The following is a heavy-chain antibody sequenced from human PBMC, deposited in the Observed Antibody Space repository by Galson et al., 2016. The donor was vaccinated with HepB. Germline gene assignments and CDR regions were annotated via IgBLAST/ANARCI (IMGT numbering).Heavy chain of an antibody. D-gene: IGHD3-9*01. J-gene: IGHJ3*02. CDR3: ARDSVLRYFAQGDGGPEAGLDI. Sequence: SETLSLTCAVYGESFSGYYWTWIRQPPGKGLEWIGEINHSGVTKYNPSLENRVTIQVDTSKNQFSLDLTSVTAADTAMYYCARDSVLRYFAQGDGGPEAGLDIWGQGTMVTVSS. CDR1: GESFSGYY. V-gene: IGHV4-34*01. CDR2: INHSGVT.